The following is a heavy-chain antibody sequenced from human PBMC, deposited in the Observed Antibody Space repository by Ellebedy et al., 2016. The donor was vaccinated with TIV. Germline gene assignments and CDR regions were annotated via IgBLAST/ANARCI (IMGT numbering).Heavy chain of an antibody. J-gene: IGHJ4*02. D-gene: IGHD6-19*01. Sequence: AASVKVSCKASGYTFTSYYMHWVRQAPGQGLEWMGVINPSGAHTTYTQKFQGRVTMTRDTFTSTVYMDLSSLRSDDTAVYYCARGLPQQWLGPQFDYWGQGTLVTVSS. CDR3: ARGLPQQWLGPQFDY. V-gene: IGHV1-46*01. CDR1: GYTFTSYY. CDR2: INPSGAHT.